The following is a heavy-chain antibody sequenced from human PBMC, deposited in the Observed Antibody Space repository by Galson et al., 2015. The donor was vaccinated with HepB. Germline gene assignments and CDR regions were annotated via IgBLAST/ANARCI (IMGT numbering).Heavy chain of an antibody. CDR1: GFTFSSYS. D-gene: IGHD6-6*01. CDR3: ARAMSSSSSAYYYYYMDV. J-gene: IGHJ6*03. Sequence: SLRLSCAASGFTFSSYSMNWVRQAPGKGLEWVSYISSSRSYIYYADSVRGRFTISRDNAENSLYLQMNSLRAEDTAVYYCARAMSSSSSAYYYYYMDVWGKGTTVTVSS. CDR2: ISSSRSYI. V-gene: IGHV3-21*01.